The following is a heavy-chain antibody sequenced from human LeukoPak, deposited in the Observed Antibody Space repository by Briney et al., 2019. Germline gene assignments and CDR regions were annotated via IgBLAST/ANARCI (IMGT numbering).Heavy chain of an antibody. J-gene: IGHJ4*02. CDR3: ASRGLGYCSSTSCYTCGYLFDY. CDR2: IIPIFGTA. V-gene: IGHV1-69*01. D-gene: IGHD2-2*02. Sequence: ASVKVSCKASGGTFSSYAISWVRQAPGQGLEWMGGIIPIFGTANYAQKFQGRVTITADESTSTAYMELSSLRSEDTAVYYCASRGLGYCSSTSCYTCGYLFDYWGQGTLVTVSS. CDR1: GGTFSSYA.